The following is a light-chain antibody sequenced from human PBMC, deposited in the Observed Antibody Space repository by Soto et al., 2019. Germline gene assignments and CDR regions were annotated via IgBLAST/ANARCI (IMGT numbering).Light chain of an antibody. CDR3: NSYRHSTTLV. CDR2: EVS. Sequence: QSVLIQPASVSGSPGQSITISCTGTSSDVGGYNSVSWFQQHPSKAPKLIIYEVSHRPSGVSIRFSGSKSGNTASLTISGLQAEDEADYYCNSYRHSTTLVFGTGTKLTVL. V-gene: IGLV2-14*01. J-gene: IGLJ1*01. CDR1: SSDVGGYNS.